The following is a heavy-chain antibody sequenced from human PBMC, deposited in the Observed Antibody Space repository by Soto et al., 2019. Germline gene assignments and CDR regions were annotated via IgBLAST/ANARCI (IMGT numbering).Heavy chain of an antibody. CDR1: GGSISSSNW. J-gene: IGHJ4*02. Sequence: KTSETLSLTCAVSGGSISSSNWWSWVRQPPGKGLEWIGEIYHSGSTNYNPSLKSRVTISVDKSKNQFSLKLSSVTAADTAVYYCARKNDYGDYMNFDYWGQGTMVTVSS. CDR2: IYHSGST. V-gene: IGHV4-4*02. CDR3: ARKNDYGDYMNFDY. D-gene: IGHD4-17*01.